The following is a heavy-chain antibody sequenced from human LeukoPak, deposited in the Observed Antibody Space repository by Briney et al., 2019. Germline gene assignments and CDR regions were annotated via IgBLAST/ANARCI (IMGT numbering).Heavy chain of an antibody. D-gene: IGHD5-24*01. CDR2: ISSYNGNT. CDR1: GYTFTSYG. V-gene: IGHV1-18*01. CDR3: ARETRADDTIYNY. J-gene: IGHJ4*02. Sequence: GSSVKVSCKSSGYTFTSYGISWLRQPPAQGLEWMGLISSYNGNTNYAQKLQGRVTMTTDTSTSTAYMELRSLRSDDTAVYYCARETRADDTIYNYWGQGTLVTVSS.